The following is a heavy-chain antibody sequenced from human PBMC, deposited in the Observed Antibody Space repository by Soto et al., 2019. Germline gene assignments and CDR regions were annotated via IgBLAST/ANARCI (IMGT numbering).Heavy chain of an antibody. J-gene: IGHJ4*02. CDR3: AADLRGVVVVAATH. D-gene: IGHD2-15*01. V-gene: IGHV1-58*01. Sequence: ASVKVSCKASGFTFTSSAVQWVRQARGQRLEWIGWIVVGSGNTNYAQKFQERVTITRDMSTSTAYMELSSLRSEDTAVYYCAADLRGVVVVAATHWGQGTLVTVSS. CDR2: IVVGSGNT. CDR1: GFTFTSSA.